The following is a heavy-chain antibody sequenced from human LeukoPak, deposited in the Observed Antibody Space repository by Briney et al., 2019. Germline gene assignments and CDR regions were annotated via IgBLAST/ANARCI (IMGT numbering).Heavy chain of an antibody. CDR3: AKENNYYDSSASFDI. Sequence: PGGSLRLSCAASGFTFSSYEMNWVRQAPGKGLEWVSYISSSGSTIYYADSVKGRFTISRDNAKKSLYLQMNSLRAEDTALYYCAKENNYYDSSASFDIWGQGTMVTVSS. D-gene: IGHD3-22*01. J-gene: IGHJ3*02. V-gene: IGHV3-48*03. CDR2: ISSSGSTI. CDR1: GFTFSSYE.